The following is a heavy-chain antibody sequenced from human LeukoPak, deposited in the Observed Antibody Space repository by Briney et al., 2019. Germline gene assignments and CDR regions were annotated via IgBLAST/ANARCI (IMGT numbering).Heavy chain of an antibody. J-gene: IGHJ4*02. CDR2: ISSSSSYI. CDR3: AKLGDSSSWYAPFDY. CDR1: GFTFSSYS. Sequence: GGSLRLSCAASGFTFSSYSMNWVRQAPGKGLEWVSSISSSSSYIYYADSVKGRFTISRDNAKNSLYLQMNSLRAEDTAVYYCAKLGDSSSWYAPFDYWGQRTLVTVSS. V-gene: IGHV3-21*04. D-gene: IGHD6-13*01.